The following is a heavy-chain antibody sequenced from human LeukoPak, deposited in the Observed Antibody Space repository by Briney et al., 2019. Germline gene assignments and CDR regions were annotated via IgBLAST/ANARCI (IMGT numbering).Heavy chain of an antibody. Sequence: GESLKISCQGFGYNFANYWIGWVRQMPGEGLEWMGIIYFSDSNVKYSPPFQGQVTISADKSIRTAYLQWSSLKASDTAMYYCARLPPGELDWFDPWGQGTLVTVSS. CDR3: ARLPPGELDWFDP. CDR2: IYFSDSNV. V-gene: IGHV5-51*01. CDR1: GYNFANYW. D-gene: IGHD1-26*01. J-gene: IGHJ5*02.